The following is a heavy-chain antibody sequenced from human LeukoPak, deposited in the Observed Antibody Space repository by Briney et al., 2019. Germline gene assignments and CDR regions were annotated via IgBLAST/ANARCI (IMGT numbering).Heavy chain of an antibody. V-gene: IGHV3-53*01. CDR2: IYSGGST. CDR1: GFTVSTNY. CDR3: ASSRLILCSSGYYSVEYFDL. J-gene: IGHJ2*01. Sequence: GGSLRLSCAASGFTVSTNYMSWVRQAPGKGLEWVSIIYSGGSTYYADSAKSGFTISRDITTNTPFLHISSLRTAETAVYYYASSRLILCSSGYYSVEYFDLGGGGTLVSVP. D-gene: IGHD3-22*01.